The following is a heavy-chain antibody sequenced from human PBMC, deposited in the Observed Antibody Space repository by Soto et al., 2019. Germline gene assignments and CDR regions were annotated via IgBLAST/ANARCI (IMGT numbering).Heavy chain of an antibody. CDR1: GFTFSSFA. CDR3: AKRREGGYYIFDY. V-gene: IGHV3-23*01. CDR2: ISGSSEST. J-gene: IGHJ4*02. Sequence: GGSLRLSCAASGFTFSSFAMSWVRQAPGKGLEWVSSISGSSESTYYADSVKGRLSISRDNSKNTLYLQMNSLRAEDTAVYYCAKRREGGYYIFDYWGQGTPVTVSS. D-gene: IGHD3-10*01.